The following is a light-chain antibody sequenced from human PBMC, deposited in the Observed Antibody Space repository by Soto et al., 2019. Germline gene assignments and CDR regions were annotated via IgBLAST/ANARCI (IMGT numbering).Light chain of an antibody. Sequence: QSALTQPASVSGSPGQSITMSCTRTSSDVGAYNYVSWYQQHPGKAPKLMIYDVSNRPSGVSNRFSGSKSGNTASLTISGLQAEDEADYYCSSYTTSTTLFGGGTKVTVL. CDR3: SSYTTSTTL. V-gene: IGLV2-14*01. CDR1: SSDVGAYNY. J-gene: IGLJ2*01. CDR2: DVS.